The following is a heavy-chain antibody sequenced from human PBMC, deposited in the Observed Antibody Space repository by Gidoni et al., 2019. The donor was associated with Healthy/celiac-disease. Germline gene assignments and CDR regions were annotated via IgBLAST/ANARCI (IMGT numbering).Heavy chain of an antibody. J-gene: IGHJ4*02. CDR2: ISYDGSNK. CDR3: ARSHCTNGVCYTSGGIDY. V-gene: IGHV3-30-3*01. CDR1: GFTFSSYA. D-gene: IGHD2-8*01. Sequence: QVQLVDSGGGVVQPGRSLSLSCAPSGFTFSSYAMHWVRQAPGKGLEWVAVISYDGSNKYYADSVKGRFTISRDNSKNTLYLQMNSLRAEDTAVYYCARSHCTNGVCYTSGGIDYWGQGTLVTVSS.